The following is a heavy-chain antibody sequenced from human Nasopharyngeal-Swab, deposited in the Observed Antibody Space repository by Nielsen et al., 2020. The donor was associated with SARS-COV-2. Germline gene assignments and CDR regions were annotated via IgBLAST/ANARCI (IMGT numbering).Heavy chain of an antibody. CDR3: AREDRWVTGSII. J-gene: IGHJ4*02. V-gene: IGHV4-31*02. D-gene: IGHD2-21*02. CDR2: IYYSGST. CDR1: GGSASSGSYY. Sequence: SCTVSGGSASSGSYYWSWIRQHPGKGLEWIGYIYYSGSTYYNPSLKSRVTIAVDTSKNQFSLKLSSVTAADTAVYYCAREDRWVTGSIIWGQGTLVTVSS.